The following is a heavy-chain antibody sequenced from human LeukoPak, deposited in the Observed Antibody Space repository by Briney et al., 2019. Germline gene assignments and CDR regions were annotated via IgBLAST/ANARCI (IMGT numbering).Heavy chain of an antibody. CDR1: GYTFTSYD. D-gene: IGHD5-18*01. CDR2: MNPSSGNT. Sequence: ASVKVSCKASGYTFTSYDINWVRQATGQGLEWMGWMNPSSGNTGYAQKFQGRVTMTRNTSISTAYMELSSLRSEDTAVYYCARGGVDTAMVDYYYCGMDVWGQGTTVTVSS. CDR3: ARGGVDTAMVDYYYCGMDV. V-gene: IGHV1-8*01. J-gene: IGHJ6*02.